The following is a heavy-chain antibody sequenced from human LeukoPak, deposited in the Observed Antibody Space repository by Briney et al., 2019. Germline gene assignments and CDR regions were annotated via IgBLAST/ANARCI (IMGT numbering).Heavy chain of an antibody. Sequence: SETLSLTCTVSGGSISSSTYYWGWIRQPPGKGLEWIGSIYYSGSTSYNPSLKSRVTISVDTSKNQFSLKLDSVTAADTAVYYCARNASDSGTAYFDYWGQGTLVTVSS. CDR3: ARNASDSGTAYFDY. CDR2: IYYSGST. V-gene: IGHV4-39*01. D-gene: IGHD1-26*01. CDR1: GGSISSSTYY. J-gene: IGHJ4*02.